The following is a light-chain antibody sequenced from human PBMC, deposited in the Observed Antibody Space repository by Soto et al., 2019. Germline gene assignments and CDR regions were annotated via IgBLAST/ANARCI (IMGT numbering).Light chain of an antibody. CDR1: QSVLYSSNNKNH. V-gene: IGKV4-1*01. CDR2: WAS. Sequence: DSEMIQSPYSLAVSLGERATINCKSSQSVLYSSNNKNHLAWYQQRPGQPPKLLIYWASTRESGVPDRFSGSGSGTDFTLTISSLQAEDVAVYYCQQYYSTLRTFGQGTKVDIK. J-gene: IGKJ1*01. CDR3: QQYYSTLRT.